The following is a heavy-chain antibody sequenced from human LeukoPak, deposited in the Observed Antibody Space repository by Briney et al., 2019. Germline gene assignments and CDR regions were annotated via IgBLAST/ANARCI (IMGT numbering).Heavy chain of an antibody. Sequence: SETLSLTCTVSGGSISSSSYYWSWIRQPPGKGLEWIGEINHSGSTNYNPSLKSRVTISVDTSKNQFSLKLSSVTAADTAVYYCARHSLAVAGDAFDIWGQGTMVTVSS. CDR2: INHSGST. CDR1: GGSISSSSYY. D-gene: IGHD6-19*01. V-gene: IGHV4-39*01. CDR3: ARHSLAVAGDAFDI. J-gene: IGHJ3*02.